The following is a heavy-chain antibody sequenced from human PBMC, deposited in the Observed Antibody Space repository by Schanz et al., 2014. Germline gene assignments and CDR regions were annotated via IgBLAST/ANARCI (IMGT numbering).Heavy chain of an antibody. D-gene: IGHD4-4*01. CDR1: GYTFTGYY. CDR2: INPLSGAT. J-gene: IGHJ5*02. CDR3: ARRGPNCSNNACYHGWFDP. Sequence: QVLLVQSGAEVKQPGASVKVSCKASGYTFTGYYIHWVRQAPGQGFEWMGWINPLSGATDYAPTFQGRVSMTRHTSISTAYMEVTRLVSSDTAVYYCARRGPNCSNNACYHGWFDPWGQGTLVTVSS. V-gene: IGHV1-2*02.